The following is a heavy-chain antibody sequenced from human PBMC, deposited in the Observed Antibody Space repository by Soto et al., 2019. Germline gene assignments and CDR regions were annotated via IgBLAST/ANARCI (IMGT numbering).Heavy chain of an antibody. CDR1: GASITQYY. J-gene: IGHJ4*02. Sequence: SETLSLTCTVSGASITQYYLNWIRQSPGKGLEWIVSVSSTGSTVYNPSLTSRVTVSLDTSKNQFSLTLNSVTAADTAAYRCGRGGGTPYHNHDFAFGGQGTLVPVSS. CDR2: VSSTGST. V-gene: IGHV4-59*01. CDR3: GRGGGTPYHNHDFAF. D-gene: IGHD3-10*01.